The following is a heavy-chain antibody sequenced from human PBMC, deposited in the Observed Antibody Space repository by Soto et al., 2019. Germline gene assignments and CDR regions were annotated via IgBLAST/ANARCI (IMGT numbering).Heavy chain of an antibody. CDR3: AKDRMPHNSLWDPFDI. J-gene: IGHJ3*02. Sequence: GGSLRLSCAASGFTFSISAMSWVRQAPGKGLEWVSGIGGGDNDRYYAGSVKGRFTISRDNSKNTVFLQVNSLRAEDTAIYYCAKDRMPHNSLWDPFDIWGQGT. V-gene: IGHV3-23*01. CDR2: IGGGDNDR. D-gene: IGHD1-20*01. CDR1: GFTFSISA.